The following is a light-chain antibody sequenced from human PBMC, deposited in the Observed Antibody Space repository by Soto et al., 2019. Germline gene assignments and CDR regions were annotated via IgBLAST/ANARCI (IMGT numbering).Light chain of an antibody. CDR2: GAS. Sequence: EIVMTQSPATLSVSPGERATLSCRASQSVSNNLAWYQQKPGQAPRLLIYGASTRATGIPARFSGSGSGTESTLTIGSLQSEDVAVYYCQPYDNWAPFTFGGGSKVEIK. CDR3: QPYDNWAPFT. J-gene: IGKJ4*01. CDR1: QSVSNN. V-gene: IGKV3D-15*01.